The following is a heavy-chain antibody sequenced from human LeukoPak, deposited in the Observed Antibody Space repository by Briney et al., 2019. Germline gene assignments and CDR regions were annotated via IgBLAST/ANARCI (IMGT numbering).Heavy chain of an antibody. D-gene: IGHD5-12*01. V-gene: IGHV3-53*01. J-gene: IGHJ3*02. CDR1: GFTVSSNY. Sequence: GGSLRLSCAASGFTVSSNYMSWVRQAPGKGLEWVSVIYSGGSTYYADSVKGRFTISRDNSKNTLYLQMNSLRAEDTAVYYCAKGGRIVATILGAFDIWGQGTMVTVSS. CDR3: AKGGRIVATILGAFDI. CDR2: IYSGGST.